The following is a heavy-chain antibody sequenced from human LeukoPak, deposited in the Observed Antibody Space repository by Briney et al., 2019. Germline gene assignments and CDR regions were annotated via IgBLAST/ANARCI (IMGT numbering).Heavy chain of an antibody. J-gene: IGHJ4*02. V-gene: IGHV3-23*01. CDR3: ARDPNWTDDYFDY. Sequence: GGSLRLSCVVSGFTFSNYAMTWVRQAPGKGLKWVSVLRGSDSRAYYADSVKGRFTISKDNSKNTMYLQMNSLRAEDTAIYYCARDPNWTDDYFDYWGQGTLVTVSS. CDR2: LRGSDSRA. D-gene: IGHD1-1*01. CDR1: GFTFSNYA.